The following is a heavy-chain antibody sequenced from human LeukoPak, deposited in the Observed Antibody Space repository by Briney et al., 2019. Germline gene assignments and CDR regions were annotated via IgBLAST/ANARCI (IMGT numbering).Heavy chain of an antibody. J-gene: IGHJ4*02. CDR1: VVTFRSYG. V-gene: IGHV3-30*18. CDR2: ILYDGSDT. D-gene: IGHD2-21*02. CDR3: AKDLGAPYGGGDCSYYFDY. Sequence: PGGSLRLSCAASVVTFRSYGMHCVRQAPGKGLGWMAVILYDGSDTFYADSEKGRFTISRDNSKNTLYLQMNSLRAEDTAVYYCAKDLGAPYGGGDCSYYFDYWGQGTLVTVSS.